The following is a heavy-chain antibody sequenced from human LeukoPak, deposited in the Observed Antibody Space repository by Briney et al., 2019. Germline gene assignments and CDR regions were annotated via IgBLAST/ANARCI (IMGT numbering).Heavy chain of an antibody. V-gene: IGHV4-39*01. J-gene: IGHJ5*02. CDR3: ARITRGYCSSTSCYTDWFDP. CDR1: AGSISSSSYY. CDR2: IYYTGST. Sequence: SETLSLTCSVSAGSISSSSYYWGCIRQPPGKGLEWIASIYYTGSTYYNPSLKSRVTISVDTSKNQFSPKLSSVTAADTAVYYCARITRGYCSSTSCYTDWFDPWGQGTLVTVSS. D-gene: IGHD2-2*02.